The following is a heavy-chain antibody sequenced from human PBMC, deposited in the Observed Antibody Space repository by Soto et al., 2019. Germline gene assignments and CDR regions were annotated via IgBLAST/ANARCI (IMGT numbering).Heavy chain of an antibody. CDR3: ARATSKGQSALDI. V-gene: IGHV3-64*01. CDR1: GFTFSSYA. D-gene: IGHD3-16*01. CDR2: ISSNGGST. J-gene: IGHJ3*02. Sequence: GGSLRLSCAASGFTFSSYAMHWVRQAPGKGLEYVSAISSNGGSTYYANSVKGRFTISRDNSKNTLYLQMGSLRAEDMAVYYCARATSKGQSALDIWGQGTMVTVSS.